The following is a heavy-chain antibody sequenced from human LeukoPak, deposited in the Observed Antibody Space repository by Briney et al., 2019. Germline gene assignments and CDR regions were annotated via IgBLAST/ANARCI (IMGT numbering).Heavy chain of an antibody. CDR1: GYTYTSYD. D-gene: IGHD3-10*01. CDR3: ARGRTMLRGLIRSPDF. V-gene: IGHV1-8*01. CDR2: MNPDSGNT. J-gene: IGHJ4*02. Sequence: ASVKVSCKASGYTYTSYDINWVRQATGQGLEWMGWMNPDSGNTGYAQMFQGRLTMTWNTSISTAYMELSSLRSEDTAVYYCARGRTMLRGLIRSPDFWGQGTLVTVSS.